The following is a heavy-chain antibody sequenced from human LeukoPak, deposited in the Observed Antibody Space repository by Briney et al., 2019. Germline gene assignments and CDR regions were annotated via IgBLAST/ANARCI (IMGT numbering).Heavy chain of an antibody. CDR1: GFTFSSYE. Sequence: PGGSLRLSCAASGFTFSSYEMNWVRQAPGKGLEWVSYISSSGSTIYYADSVKGRFTISRDNAKNSLYLQMNSLRAEDTAVYYCAKERMVRGVIQNFNDYWGQGTLVTVSS. CDR2: ISSSGSTI. J-gene: IGHJ4*02. CDR3: AKERMVRGVIQNFNDY. D-gene: IGHD3-10*01. V-gene: IGHV3-48*03.